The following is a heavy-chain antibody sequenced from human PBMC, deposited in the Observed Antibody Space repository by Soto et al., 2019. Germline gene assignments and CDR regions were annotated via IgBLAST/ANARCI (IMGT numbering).Heavy chain of an antibody. Sequence: EVQLLESGGGLVQPGGSLRLSCAASGFTFSSYAMSWVRQAPGKGLEWVSAISGSGGSTYYADSVKGRFTISRDNPKNTLCLQMNSLRAEQTAVYYYARQGRSWYWNWCDPWGQGTLVTVSS. CDR2: ISGSGGST. V-gene: IGHV3-23*01. D-gene: IGHD6-13*01. CDR3: ARQGRSWYWNWCDP. J-gene: IGHJ5*02. CDR1: GFTFSSYA.